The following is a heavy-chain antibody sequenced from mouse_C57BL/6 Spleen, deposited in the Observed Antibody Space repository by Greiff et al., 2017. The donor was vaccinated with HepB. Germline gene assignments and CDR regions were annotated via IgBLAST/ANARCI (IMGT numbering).Heavy chain of an antibody. Sequence: QVQLQQSGAELVRPGTSVKVSCKASGYAFTNYLIEWVKQRPGQGLEWIGVINPGSGGTNYNEKFKGKATLTADKSSSTAYMQLSSLTSEDSAVYFCARQLTGTGGVDYWGQGTTLTVSS. CDR2: INPGSGGT. CDR1: GYAFTNYL. V-gene: IGHV1-54*01. D-gene: IGHD4-1*01. CDR3: ARQLTGTGGVDY. J-gene: IGHJ2*01.